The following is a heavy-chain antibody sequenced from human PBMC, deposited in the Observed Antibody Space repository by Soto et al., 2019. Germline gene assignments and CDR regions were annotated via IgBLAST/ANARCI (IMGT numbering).Heavy chain of an antibody. J-gene: IGHJ4*02. CDR3: ARSIAVAGLDY. D-gene: IGHD6-19*01. Sequence: QVQLVQSGGAVVQPGGSLRLSCAGSGFSFSTYAMHWVRQAPGKGLEWVAVISNDGGKKYFGDSVKGRFTISRDNSKNTVYLQMNSLRDEDTPVYYCARSIAVAGLDYWGQGSQVIVSS. V-gene: IGHV3-30-3*01. CDR1: GFSFSTYA. CDR2: ISNDGGKK.